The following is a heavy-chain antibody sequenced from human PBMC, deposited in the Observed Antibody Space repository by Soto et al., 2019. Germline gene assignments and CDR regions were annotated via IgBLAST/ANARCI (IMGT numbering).Heavy chain of an antibody. Sequence: EVQMLGSGGGLVQPGGSLRLSCAASGFTLSSYALSWVRQAPGKGLEWVSGIGGGGDLTSDADSVRGRFTISRANSMNTLYLQMNRLRVEDTAVYYCARGPTIFGVGVDALDIWGQGTMATVSS. CDR3: ARGPTIFGVGVDALDI. J-gene: IGHJ3*02. V-gene: IGHV3-23*01. CDR1: GFTLSSYA. CDR2: IGGGGDLT. D-gene: IGHD3-3*01.